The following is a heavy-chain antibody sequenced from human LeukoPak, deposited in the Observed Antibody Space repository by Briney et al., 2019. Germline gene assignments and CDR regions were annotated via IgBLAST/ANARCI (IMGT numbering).Heavy chain of an antibody. CDR3: ARDLQGYSSGWYRGDY. CDR1: GFTFRTYW. Sequence: GGSLRLSCAASGFTFRTYWMSWVRQAPGKGPEWVAIIKQDGSEKYYVDSVNGRFTISRDNAKNSLYLQMNSLRAEDTAVYYCARDLQGYSSGWYRGDYWGQGTLVTVSS. CDR2: IKQDGSEK. D-gene: IGHD6-19*01. V-gene: IGHV3-7*01. J-gene: IGHJ4*02.